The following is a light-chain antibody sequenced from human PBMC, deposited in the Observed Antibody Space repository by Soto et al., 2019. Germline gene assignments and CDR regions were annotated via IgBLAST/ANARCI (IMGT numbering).Light chain of an antibody. Sequence: QSALTQPASVSGSPGQSITISCTGTSSDVGGYNYVSWFQQHPGKAPKLMIYDVSNRPSGVSNRFSGSKSGNTASLTISWLQAEDEADYYCSSYTTSSTGVFGGGTKLTVL. CDR1: SSDVGGYNY. CDR3: SSYTTSSTGV. J-gene: IGLJ3*02. CDR2: DVS. V-gene: IGLV2-14*01.